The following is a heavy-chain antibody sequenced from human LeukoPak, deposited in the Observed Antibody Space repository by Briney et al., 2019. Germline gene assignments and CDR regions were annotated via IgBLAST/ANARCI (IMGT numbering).Heavy chain of an antibody. J-gene: IGHJ4*02. Sequence: PGGSLRLSCSASGFTFRSYAMHWVRQAPGKGLEYVSAISSNGGSTYYADSVKGRFTISRDNSKNTLYLQMGSLRAEDMAVYYCARDDCSSTSCYGGFDYWGQGTLVTVSS. CDR1: GFTFRSYA. V-gene: IGHV3-64*02. CDR2: ISSNGGST. D-gene: IGHD2-2*01. CDR3: ARDDCSSTSCYGGFDY.